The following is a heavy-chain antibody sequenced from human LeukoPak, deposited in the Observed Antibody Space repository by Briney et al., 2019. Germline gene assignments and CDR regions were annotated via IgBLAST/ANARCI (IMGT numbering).Heavy chain of an antibody. CDR1: GGSISSYY. V-gene: IGHV4-4*09. CDR3: ASRAKFGFDP. Sequence: SETLSLTCTVSGGSISSYYWSWIRQPPGKGLEWIGYIYTSGSTNYNPSLKSRVTISVDTSKNQSSLKLSSVTAADTAVYYCASRAKFGFDPWGQGTLVTVSS. J-gene: IGHJ5*02. D-gene: IGHD3-10*02. CDR2: IYTSGST.